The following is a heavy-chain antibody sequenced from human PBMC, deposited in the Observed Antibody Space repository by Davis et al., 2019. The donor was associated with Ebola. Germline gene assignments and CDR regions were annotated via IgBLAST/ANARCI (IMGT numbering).Heavy chain of an antibody. V-gene: IGHV3-21*01. J-gene: IGHJ5*02. CDR2: ISSGSSYI. D-gene: IGHD2-21*01. CDR1: GFTFSSYS. Sequence: GGSLRLSCAASGFTFSSYSMNWVRQAPGKGLEWVSSISSGSSYIYYADSVKGRFTISRDNAKNSLYLQMNTLRAEDTAVYYCAKDIVLVPGGFDPWGQGTLVTVSS. CDR3: AKDIVLVPGGFDP.